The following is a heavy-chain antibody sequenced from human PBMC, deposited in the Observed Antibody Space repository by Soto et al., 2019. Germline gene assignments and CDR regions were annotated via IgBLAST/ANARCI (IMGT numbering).Heavy chain of an antibody. CDR1: GGSISTYY. Sequence: PSETLSLTCSVSGGSISTYYWSWIRQPPGKGLEWIGYIHYSGSTNYNPSLKSRVTISVDTSKNQFSLKLSSVTAADTAVYYCARVRGANNYGPNLPFDPWGQGTLVTVSS. CDR3: ARVRGANNYGPNLPFDP. J-gene: IGHJ5*02. V-gene: IGHV4-59*01. D-gene: IGHD5-18*01. CDR2: IHYSGST.